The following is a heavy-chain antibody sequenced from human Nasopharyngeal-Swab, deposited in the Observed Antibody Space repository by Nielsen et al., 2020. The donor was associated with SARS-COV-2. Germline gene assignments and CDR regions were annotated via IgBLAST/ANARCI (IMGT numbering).Heavy chain of an antibody. CDR2: ISYDGSNK. D-gene: IGHD3-10*01. J-gene: IGHJ4*02. Sequence: GGSLRLSCAASGFTFSSYGMHGVRQAPGKGLEGVAVISYDGSNKYYADSVKGRFTISRDNSKNTLYLQMNSLRAEDTAVYYCAKGLWFGELLSGLNYWGQGTLVTVSS. CDR3: AKGLWFGELLSGLNY. V-gene: IGHV3-30*18. CDR1: GFTFSSYG.